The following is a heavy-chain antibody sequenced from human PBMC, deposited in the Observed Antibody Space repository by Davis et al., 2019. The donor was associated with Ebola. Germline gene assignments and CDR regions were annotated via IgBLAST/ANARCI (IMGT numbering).Heavy chain of an antibody. CDR1: GFTFSSYG. J-gene: IGHJ6*02. V-gene: IGHV3-33*01. Sequence: GESLKISCAASGFTFSSYGMHWVRQAPGKGLEWVAVIWYDVSNKYYADSVKGRFTISRDNSKNTLYLQMNSLRVEDTAVYNCARETVAGNYYYYGMDVWGQGTTVTVSS. CDR3: ARETVAGNYYYYGMDV. CDR2: IWYDVSNK. D-gene: IGHD6-19*01.